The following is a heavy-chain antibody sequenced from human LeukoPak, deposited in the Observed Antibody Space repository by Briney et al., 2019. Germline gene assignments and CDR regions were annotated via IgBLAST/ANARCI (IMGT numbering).Heavy chain of an antibody. V-gene: IGHV4-4*07. CDR3: ARDWWSAATRDHLDL. Sequence: TSETLSLTCTVSGGSISNFFWTWIRQPAGKGLEWIGRIKHAVSTAYNPSLRSRVTMSVDLSKNQFSLNLRSVTAADTAVYYCARDWWSAATRDHLDLWGPGTLVAVSS. D-gene: IGHD2-15*01. CDR1: GGSISNFF. CDR2: IKHAVST. J-gene: IGHJ2*01.